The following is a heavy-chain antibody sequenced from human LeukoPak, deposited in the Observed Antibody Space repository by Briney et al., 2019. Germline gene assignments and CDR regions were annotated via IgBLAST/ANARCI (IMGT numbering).Heavy chain of an antibody. Sequence: GRSLRLSCAASGFTFSSYGMHWVRQAPGKGLEWVAVIWYDGSNKYYADSVKGRFTISRDNSKNTLYLQMNSLRAEDTAVYYCARGFWYAAGTTYYFDYWGQGTLVTVSS. CDR3: ARGFWYAAGTTYYFDY. V-gene: IGHV3-33*01. D-gene: IGHD6-13*01. CDR2: IWYDGSNK. J-gene: IGHJ4*02. CDR1: GFTFSSYG.